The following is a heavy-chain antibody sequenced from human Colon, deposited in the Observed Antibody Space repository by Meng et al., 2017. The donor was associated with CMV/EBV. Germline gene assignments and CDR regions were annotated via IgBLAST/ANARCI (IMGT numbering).Heavy chain of an antibody. CDR2: IKQDGSEK. Sequence: GESLKISCAASGFTFSNYWMSWVRQAPGKGLEWVANIKQDGSEKYYVDSVKGRFTISRDNAKNSLYLQMNSLRAEDTAIFYCARLNFTGKRGRRGFDPWGQGTLVTVSS. CDR1: GFTFSNYW. V-gene: IGHV3-7*03. CDR3: ARLNFTGKRGRRGFDP. J-gene: IGHJ5*02. D-gene: IGHD1-14*01.